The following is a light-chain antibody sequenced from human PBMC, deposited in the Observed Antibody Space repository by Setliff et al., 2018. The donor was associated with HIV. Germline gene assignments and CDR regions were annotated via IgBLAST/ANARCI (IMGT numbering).Light chain of an antibody. V-gene: IGLV2-23*02. CDR3: CSYAGSSTPYV. CDR1: SSDVGGYNY. J-gene: IGLJ1*01. Sequence: QSVLTQPASVSGSPGQSITISCTGTSSDVGGYNYVSWYQQHTGKAPKLMIYDVSKRPSGVSNRFSGSKSGNTASLTISGLQAEDEADYYCCSYAGSSTPYVFGTGTKGTVL. CDR2: DVS.